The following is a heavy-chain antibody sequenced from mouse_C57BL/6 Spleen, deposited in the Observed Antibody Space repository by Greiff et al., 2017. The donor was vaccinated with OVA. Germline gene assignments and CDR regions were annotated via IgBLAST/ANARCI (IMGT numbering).Heavy chain of an antibody. CDR2: ISYDGSN. D-gene: IGHD2-4*01. V-gene: IGHV3-6*01. Sequence: EVQLQQSGPGLVKPSQSLSLTCSVTGYSITSGYYWNWIRQFPGNKLEWMGYISYDGSNNYNPSLKNRISITRDTSKNQFFLKLNSVTTEDTATYYCAREDYDYLPSFAYWGQGTLVTVSA. J-gene: IGHJ3*01. CDR1: GYSITSGYY. CDR3: AREDYDYLPSFAY.